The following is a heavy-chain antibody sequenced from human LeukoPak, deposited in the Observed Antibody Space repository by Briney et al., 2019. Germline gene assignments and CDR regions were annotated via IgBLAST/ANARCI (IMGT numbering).Heavy chain of an antibody. CDR2: ISSSSSTI. CDR1: GFTFSSYS. J-gene: IGHJ4*02. V-gene: IGHV3-48*02. CDR3: ARGLDYDYVWGSYRPPHFDY. Sequence: GGSLRLSCAASGFTFSSYSMNWVRQAPGKGLEWVSYISSSSSTIYYADSVKGRFTISTDNAKNSLYLQMNSLRDEDTAVYYCARGLDYDYVWGSYRPPHFDYWGQGTLVTVSS. D-gene: IGHD3-16*02.